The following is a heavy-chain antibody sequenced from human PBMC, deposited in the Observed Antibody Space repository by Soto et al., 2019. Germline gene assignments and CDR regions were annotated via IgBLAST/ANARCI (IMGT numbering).Heavy chain of an antibody. D-gene: IGHD2-15*01. CDR3: AKGSGGNCYSHFDY. V-gene: IGHV3-23*01. CDR2: ICGSGGAT. CDR1: GFTFSSYA. Sequence: EVQLLESGGGLVQPGGSLRLSCAASGFTFSSYAMSWVRQAPGKGLEWVSAICGSGGATYYTDSVKGRFTISRDNSKNTLHLQMNNLRAEDTAIYDCAKGSGGNCYSHFDYCGQGTLVTVSS. J-gene: IGHJ4*02.